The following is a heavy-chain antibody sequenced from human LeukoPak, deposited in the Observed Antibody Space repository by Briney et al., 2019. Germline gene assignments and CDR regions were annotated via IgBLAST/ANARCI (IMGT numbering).Heavy chain of an antibody. Sequence: GASVKVSCKASGGTFSSYAISWVRQAPGQGLEWMGGIIPIFGTANYAQKFQGRVTITTDESTSTAYMELSSLRSEDTAVYYCAGGITIFGVVITYFDYWGQETLVTVSS. D-gene: IGHD3-3*01. CDR2: IIPIFGTA. CDR1: GGTFSSYA. V-gene: IGHV1-69*05. CDR3: AGGITIFGVVITYFDY. J-gene: IGHJ4*02.